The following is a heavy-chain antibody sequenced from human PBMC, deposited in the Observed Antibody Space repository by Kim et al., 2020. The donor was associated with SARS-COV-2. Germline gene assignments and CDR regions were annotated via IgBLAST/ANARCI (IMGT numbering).Heavy chain of an antibody. J-gene: IGHJ6*02. CDR2: INAGNGNT. CDR1: GYTFTSYA. D-gene: IGHD3-10*01. CDR3: AYGSVGYYYYGMDV. V-gene: IGHV1-3*01. Sequence: ASVKVSCKASGYTFTSYAMHWVRQAPGQRLEWMGWINAGNGNTKYSQKFQGRVTITRDTSASTAYMELSSLRSEDTAVYYCAYGSVGYYYYGMDVWGQGTTVTVSS.